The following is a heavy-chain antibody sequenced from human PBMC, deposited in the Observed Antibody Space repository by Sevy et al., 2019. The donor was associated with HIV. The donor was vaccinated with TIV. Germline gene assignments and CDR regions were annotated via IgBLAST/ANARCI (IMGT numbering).Heavy chain of an antibody. J-gene: IGHJ4*02. CDR1: GGTFSSYA. CDR3: AGVKRSGSYCDY. CDR2: IIPIFGTA. V-gene: IGHV1-69*13. D-gene: IGHD1-26*01. Sequence: ASVKVSCKASGGTFSSYAISWVRQAPGQGLEWMGGIIPIFGTANYAQKFQGRVTITADESTSTAYMELSSLRSEDTAGEYCAGVKRSGSYCDYWGQGTLVTVSS.